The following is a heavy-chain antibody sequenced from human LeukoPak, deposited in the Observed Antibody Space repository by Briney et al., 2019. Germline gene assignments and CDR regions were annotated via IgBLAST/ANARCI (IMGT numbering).Heavy chain of an antibody. CDR1: GFTVSSNY. CDR2: IYSGGST. CDR3: ARDQNVDSSGYYHY. V-gene: IGHV3-53*01. J-gene: IGHJ4*02. Sequence: GGSLRLSCAASGFTVSSNYMSWVRQAPGKGLEWVSVIYSGGSTYYADSVKGRFTISRDNSKNTLYLQMNSLRAEDTAVYCCARDQNVDSSGYYHYWGQGTLVTVSS. D-gene: IGHD3-22*01.